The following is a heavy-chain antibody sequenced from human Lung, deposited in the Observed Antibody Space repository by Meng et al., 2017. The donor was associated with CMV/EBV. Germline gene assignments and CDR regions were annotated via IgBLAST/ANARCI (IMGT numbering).Heavy chain of an antibody. CDR2: ISYDGSNK. Sequence: GGSLRLSCAASGFTFSSYAMHWVRQAPGKGLEWVAVISYDGSNKYYADSVKGRFTISRDNSKNTLYLQMNSLRAEDTAVYYCARPTAGYYYYYGMDVWGQGTTVXVSS. CDR1: GFTFSSYA. D-gene: IGHD6-13*01. J-gene: IGHJ6*02. CDR3: ARPTAGYYYYYGMDV. V-gene: IGHV3-30-3*01.